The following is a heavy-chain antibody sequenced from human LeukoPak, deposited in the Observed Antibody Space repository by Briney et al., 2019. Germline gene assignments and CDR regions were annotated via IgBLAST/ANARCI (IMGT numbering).Heavy chain of an antibody. CDR1: GGSISSSNW. V-gene: IGHV4-4*02. D-gene: IGHD6-13*01. J-gene: IGHJ3*02. Sequence: SETLSLTCAVSGGSISSSNWWSWVRQPPGKGLEWIGESYHSGSTNYNPPLKSRVTISVDKSKNQFSLKLSSVTAADTAVYYCARVAIIAAAGNVFDIWGHGTMVTVSS. CDR2: SYHSGST. CDR3: ARVAIIAAAGNVFDI.